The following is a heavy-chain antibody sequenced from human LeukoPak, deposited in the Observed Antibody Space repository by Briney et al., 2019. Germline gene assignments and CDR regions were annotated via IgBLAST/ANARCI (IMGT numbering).Heavy chain of an antibody. J-gene: IGHJ4*02. V-gene: IGHV4-59*01. Sequence: PSETLSLTCTVSGGSISSYYWSWIRQPPGKGLEWLGYIHYSGSTNYNPSLKSRVTISIDTSKNQFSLKLSSVTAADTAVYYCARDRGSSGWFYFDYWGQGTLVTVSS. CDR2: IHYSGST. D-gene: IGHD6-19*01. CDR1: GGSISSYY. CDR3: ARDRGSSGWFYFDY.